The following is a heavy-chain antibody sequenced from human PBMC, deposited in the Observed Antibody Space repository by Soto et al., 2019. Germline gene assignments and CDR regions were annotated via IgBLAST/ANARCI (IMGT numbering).Heavy chain of an antibody. V-gene: IGHV4-31*03. CDR1: GGSISSGGYY. J-gene: IGHJ6*03. CDR2: IYYSGST. D-gene: IGHD3-9*01. Sequence: SETLSLTCTVSGGSISSGGYYWSWIRQHPGKGLEWIGYIYYSGSTYYNPSLKSRVTISVDTSKNQFSLKLSSVTAADTAVYCCARERGYDGFLTAYYMDVWGKGTTVTVSS. CDR3: ARERGYDGFLTAYYMDV.